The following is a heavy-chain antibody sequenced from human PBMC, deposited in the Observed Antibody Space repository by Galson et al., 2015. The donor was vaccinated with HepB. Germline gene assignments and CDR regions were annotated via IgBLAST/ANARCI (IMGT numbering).Heavy chain of an antibody. J-gene: IGHJ4*02. Sequence: SVKVSWKASGYTFTSYYMHWVRQAPGQGLEWMGVINPSGGSTNYAQNFQGRVTMTRDTSTTIVYMELTSLKSDDTAVYYCARSLPGGWYYFDYWGQGALVTVSS. D-gene: IGHD3-16*01. CDR1: GYTFTSYY. CDR2: INPSGGST. CDR3: ARSLPGGWYYFDY. V-gene: IGHV1-46*01.